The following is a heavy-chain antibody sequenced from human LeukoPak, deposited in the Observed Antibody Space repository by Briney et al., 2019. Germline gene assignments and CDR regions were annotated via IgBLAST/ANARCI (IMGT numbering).Heavy chain of an antibody. CDR1: GFTFSNYG. D-gene: IGHD3-10*01. CDR3: ARDYNFYFDS. J-gene: IGHJ4*02. Sequence: GESLRLSCAASGFTFSNYGMHWVRQAPGKGLEWAAVIWYDGSKKYYADSVKGRFTISRDYSKNTLYLEMNSLRAEDTAVYYCARDYNFYFDSWGQGTLVTVSS. CDR2: IWYDGSKK. V-gene: IGHV3-33*01.